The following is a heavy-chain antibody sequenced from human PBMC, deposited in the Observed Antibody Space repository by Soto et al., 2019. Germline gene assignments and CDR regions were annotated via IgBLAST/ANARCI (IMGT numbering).Heavy chain of an antibody. CDR3: ASPARYGDYMYFDL. Sequence: PGGSLRLSCAASGFTFSSYSMNWVRQAPGKGLEWVSSISSSSSYIYYADSVKGRFTISRDNAKNSLYLQMNSLRAEDTAVYYCASPARYGDYMYFDLWGRGTLVTVSS. J-gene: IGHJ2*01. D-gene: IGHD4-17*01. CDR1: GFTFSSYS. CDR2: ISSSSSYI. V-gene: IGHV3-21*01.